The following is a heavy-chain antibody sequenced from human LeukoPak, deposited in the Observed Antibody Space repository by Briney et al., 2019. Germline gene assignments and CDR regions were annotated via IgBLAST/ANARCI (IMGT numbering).Heavy chain of an antibody. J-gene: IGHJ4*02. CDR3: AHRRSLAVAGTKGFDY. D-gene: IGHD6-19*01. CDR2: IYWNDVK. CDR1: GFSLSTSGVG. Sequence: SGPTLVNPTQTLTLTCTFSGFSLSTSGVGVGWIRQPPGKALEWLALIYWNDVKRYSPSLKSRLTITKDTSKNQVVLTMTNMDPVDTATYYCAHRRSLAVAGTKGFDYWGQGTLVTVSS. V-gene: IGHV2-5*01.